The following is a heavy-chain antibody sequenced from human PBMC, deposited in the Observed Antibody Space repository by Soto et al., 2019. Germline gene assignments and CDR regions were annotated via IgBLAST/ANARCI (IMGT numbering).Heavy chain of an antibody. CDR2: ISAYNGNT. Sequence: GASVKVSCKASGYTFTSYGISWVRQAPGQGLEWMGWISAYNGNTNYAQKLQGRVTMTTDTSTSTAYMELRSLRSDDTAVYYCAREGVSGLVGNYYYYYVMDGWGQGTTVTVS. D-gene: IGHD3-22*01. V-gene: IGHV1-18*01. CDR3: AREGVSGLVGNYYYYYVMDG. CDR1: GYTFTSYG. J-gene: IGHJ6*02.